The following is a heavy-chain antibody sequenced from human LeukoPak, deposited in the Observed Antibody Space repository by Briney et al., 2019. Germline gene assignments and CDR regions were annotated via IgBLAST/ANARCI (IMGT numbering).Heavy chain of an antibody. CDR3: AKWGDYDVLTGYYVSDF. D-gene: IGHD3-9*01. Sequence: GASLRLSCAASGFIFRNYAMGWVRQAPGKGLEWVSAITGSGDTTYYADSVKGPFTISRDNSKNTLYVKMNTLRAEDTAVYYCAKWGDYDVLTGYYVSDFWGQGTLVTVSS. CDR2: ITGSGDTT. V-gene: IGHV3-23*01. CDR1: GFIFRNYA. J-gene: IGHJ4*02.